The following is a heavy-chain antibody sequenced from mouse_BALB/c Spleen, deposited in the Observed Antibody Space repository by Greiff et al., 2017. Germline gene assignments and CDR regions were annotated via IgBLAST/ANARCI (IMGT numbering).Heavy chain of an antibody. J-gene: IGHJ3*01. D-gene: IGHD2-4*01. V-gene: IGHV5-17*02. CDR1: GFTFSSFG. CDR3: ARGNYYDYGVAY. Sequence: EVKLMESGGGLVQPGGSRKLSCAASGFTFSSFGMHWVRQAPEKGLEWVAYISSGSSTIYYADTVKGRFTISRDNPKNTLFLQMTSLRSEDTAMYYCARGNYYDYGVAYWGQGTLVTVSA. CDR2: ISSGSSTI.